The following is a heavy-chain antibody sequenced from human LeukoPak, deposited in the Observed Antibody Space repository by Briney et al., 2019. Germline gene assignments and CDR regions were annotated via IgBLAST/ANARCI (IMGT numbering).Heavy chain of an antibody. D-gene: IGHD3-10*01. CDR3: ATTYYYGSGSYVSPDY. J-gene: IGHJ4*02. CDR1: GFTFSSYA. CDR2: ISGSGGST. Sequence: GSLRLSCAASGFTFSSYAMSWVRQAPGKGLEWVSAISGSGGSTYYADSVKGRFTISRDNSKNTLYLQMNSLRAEDTAVYYCATTYYYGSGSYVSPDYWGQGTLVTVSS. V-gene: IGHV3-23*01.